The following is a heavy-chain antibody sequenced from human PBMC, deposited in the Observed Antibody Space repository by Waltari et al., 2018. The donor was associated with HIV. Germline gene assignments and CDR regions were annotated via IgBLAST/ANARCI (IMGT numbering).Heavy chain of an antibody. Sequence: EVQLVQSGPEVKKPGESLKISCKDSGYTFYSNWIGWVRQMPGRGLEWMGSIFPSDSDVRYSPSFQGQVTIAADRSTATAFLEWRSLKASDTATYYCVRRPSGRAFDYWGQGTLVSVSS. J-gene: IGHJ4*02. CDR1: GYTFYSNW. CDR3: VRRPSGRAFDY. CDR2: IFPSDSDV. V-gene: IGHV5-51*01.